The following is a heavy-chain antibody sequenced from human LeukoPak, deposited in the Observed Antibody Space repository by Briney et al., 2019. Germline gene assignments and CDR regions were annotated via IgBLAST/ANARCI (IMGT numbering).Heavy chain of an antibody. CDR1: GFTFSNYD. D-gene: IGHD2-21*02. CDR3: AREGGGDRRGAFDI. Sequence: GGSLRLSCAASGFTFSNYDMHWVRQVTGKGLEWVSAIGPFGDPYYPGSVKGRFTISRENAENPLYLQVNSLRAGDTAVYYCAREGGGDRRGAFDIWGQGTMVTVSS. CDR2: IGPFGDP. V-gene: IGHV3-13*05. J-gene: IGHJ3*02.